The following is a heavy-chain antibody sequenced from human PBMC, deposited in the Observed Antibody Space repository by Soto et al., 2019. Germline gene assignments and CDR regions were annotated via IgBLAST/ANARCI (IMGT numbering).Heavy chain of an antibody. CDR3: ARGGAGATTGHFDH. CDR1: GDFINNYY. J-gene: IGHJ4*02. CDR2: IYSNGNT. V-gene: IGHV4-4*07. D-gene: IGHD5-12*01. Sequence: SETLSLTCTVSGDFINNYYWSWMRLPAGKGPEWIGRIYSNGNTYYNRSLKSRVSRSVDTCKDQFSLILKTVDAAATAVYYCARGGAGATTGHFDHWGQGTLVTVSS.